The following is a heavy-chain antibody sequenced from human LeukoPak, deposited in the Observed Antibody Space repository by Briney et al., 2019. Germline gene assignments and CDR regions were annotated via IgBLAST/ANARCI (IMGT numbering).Heavy chain of an antibody. J-gene: IGHJ4*02. CDR2: ISSSSSYI. V-gene: IGHV3-21*01. D-gene: IGHD2-15*01. CDR1: GFTFSSYS. Sequence: GGSLRLSYAASGFTFSSYSMNWVRQAPGKGLEWVSSISSSSSYIYYADSVKGRFTISRDNAKNSLYLQMNSLRAEDTAVYYCARDGDGSSPPFDYWGQGTLVTVSS. CDR3: ARDGDGSSPPFDY.